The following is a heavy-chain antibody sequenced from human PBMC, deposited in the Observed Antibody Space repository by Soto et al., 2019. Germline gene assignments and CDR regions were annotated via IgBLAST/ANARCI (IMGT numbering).Heavy chain of an antibody. CDR2: ISYDGSKK. J-gene: IGHJ5*02. D-gene: IGHD2-21*02. CDR1: GFTFSSYA. CDR3: ARWVSLNTGDHGWCDP. V-gene: IGHV3-30-3*01. Sequence: QVQLVESGGGVVQPGRSLRLSCAASGFTFSSYAMHWVRHAPGKGLEWVAVISYDGSKKYYADSVKGRFTISRDNSKNTLYLQMNSLRAEDTAVYYCARWVSLNTGDHGWCDPWGQGTLVTVSS.